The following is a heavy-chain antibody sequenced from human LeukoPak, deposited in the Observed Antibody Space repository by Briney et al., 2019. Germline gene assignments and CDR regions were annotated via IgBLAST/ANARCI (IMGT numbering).Heavy chain of an antibody. V-gene: IGHV1-18*01. Sequence: ASVKVSCKASGYTFTSYGISWVRQAPGQGLEWMGWISAYNGNTNYAQKLQGRVTMTTDTSTSTAYMELRSMRSDDTAVYYRGRELSITLVWGVIIKGRSFDYWGQGTLVTVSS. CDR2: ISAYNGNT. D-gene: IGHD3-10*01. CDR1: GYTFTSYG. CDR3: GRELSITLVWGVIIKGRSFDY. J-gene: IGHJ4*02.